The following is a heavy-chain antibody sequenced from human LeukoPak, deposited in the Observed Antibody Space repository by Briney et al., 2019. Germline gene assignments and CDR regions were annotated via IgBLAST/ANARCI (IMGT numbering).Heavy chain of an antibody. CDR2: ISAYNGNT. D-gene: IGHD3-3*01. Sequence: ASVKVPCKASGYTFTSYGISWVRQAPGQGLEWMGWISAYNGNTNYAQKLQGRVTMTTDTSTSTAYMELRSLRSDDTAVYYCARSAYYDFWSGYYESYYYYGMDVWGQGTTVTVSS. J-gene: IGHJ6*02. V-gene: IGHV1-18*01. CDR3: ARSAYYDFWSGYYESYYYYGMDV. CDR1: GYTFTSYG.